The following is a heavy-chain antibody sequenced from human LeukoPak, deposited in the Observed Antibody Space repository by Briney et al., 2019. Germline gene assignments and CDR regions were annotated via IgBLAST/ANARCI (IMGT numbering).Heavy chain of an antibody. CDR2: IYSGGST. V-gene: IGHV3-53*01. D-gene: IGHD4-17*01. CDR1: RFTVSSNY. Sequence: GGSLGLSCAAARFTVSSNYMSWVRQAPGKGLEWASVIYSGGSTYYADSVKCRFTISRDTSKNTLYLQLTSLRAADTAVYYCVRGDYGDYTLFDYWGQGTLVTVSS. J-gene: IGHJ4*02. CDR3: VRGDYGDYTLFDY.